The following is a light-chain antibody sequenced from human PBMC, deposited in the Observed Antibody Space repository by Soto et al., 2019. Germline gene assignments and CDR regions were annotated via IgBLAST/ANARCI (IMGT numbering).Light chain of an antibody. CDR2: GAS. V-gene: IGKV3-15*01. CDR1: QSVSSN. CDR3: RQYNNWPPWT. J-gene: IGKJ2*02. Sequence: EIVMTQSPATLSVSPGERATLSCRASQSVSSNVAWYQQKPGQAPRLLIYGASTRATGIPARFSGSGSGRQFTLTISSLQSEDVAVYYCRQYNNWPPWTFGQGTKLEIK.